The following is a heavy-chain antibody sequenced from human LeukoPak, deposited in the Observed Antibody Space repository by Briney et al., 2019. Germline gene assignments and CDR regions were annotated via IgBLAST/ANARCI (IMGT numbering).Heavy chain of an antibody. J-gene: IGHJ3*02. D-gene: IGHD3-22*01. Sequence: SETLSLTCAVSGGSISSGGYSWSWIRQPPGKGLEWIGYIYYSGSTNYNPSLKSRVTISVDTSKNQFSLKLSSVTAADTAVYFCARGPYSYDSSGAFDIWGQGTMVTVSS. CDR2: IYYSGST. V-gene: IGHV4-61*08. CDR1: GGSISSGGYS. CDR3: ARGPYSYDSSGAFDI.